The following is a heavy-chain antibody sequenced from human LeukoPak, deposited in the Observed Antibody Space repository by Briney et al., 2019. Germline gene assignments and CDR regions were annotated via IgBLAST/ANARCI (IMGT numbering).Heavy chain of an antibody. CDR3: ARHGNYGAYRY. Sequence: SETLSLTCTVSGGSISSYYWSWIRQPTGKGLEWIGYIYYSGSTNYNPSLKSRVTISVDTSKNQFSLKLSSVTAADTAVYYCARHGNYGAYRYWGQGTLVTVSS. CDR1: GGSISSYY. J-gene: IGHJ4*02. CDR2: IYYSGST. D-gene: IGHD4-17*01. V-gene: IGHV4-59*08.